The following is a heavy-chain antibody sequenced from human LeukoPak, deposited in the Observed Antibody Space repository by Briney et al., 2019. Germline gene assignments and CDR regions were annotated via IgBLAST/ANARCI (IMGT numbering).Heavy chain of an antibody. J-gene: IGHJ4*02. CDR1: GGSFSGYY. CDR3: ARGKKQWLIPQLDY. V-gene: IGHV4-34*01. CDR2: INHSGST. D-gene: IGHD6-19*01. Sequence: SETLSLTCAVYGGSFSGYYWSWIRQPPGKGLEWIGEINHSGSTNYNPSHKSRVTISVDTSKNQFSLKLSSVTAADTAVYYCARGKKQWLIPQLDYWGQGTLVTVSS.